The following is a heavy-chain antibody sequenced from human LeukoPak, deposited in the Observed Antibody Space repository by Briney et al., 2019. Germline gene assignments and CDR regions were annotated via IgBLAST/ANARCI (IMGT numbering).Heavy chain of an antibody. Sequence: PVGSLRLSCAASGFTFSDYYMSWIRQAPGKGLEWVSYISSSSSYTNYADSVKGRFTISRDNAKNSLYLQMNSLRAEDTAVYYCARVLPPRYSGSRTGGYYFDYWGQGTLVTVSS. V-gene: IGHV3-11*06. D-gene: IGHD1-26*01. CDR2: ISSSSSYT. CDR1: GFTFSDYY. J-gene: IGHJ4*02. CDR3: ARVLPPRYSGSRTGGYYFDY.